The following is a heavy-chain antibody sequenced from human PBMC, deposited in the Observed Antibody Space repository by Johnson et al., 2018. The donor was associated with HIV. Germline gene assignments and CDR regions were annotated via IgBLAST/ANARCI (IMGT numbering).Heavy chain of an antibody. J-gene: IGHJ3*02. V-gene: IGHV3-30-3*01. D-gene: IGHD3-10*01. CDR2: ISSDGRNK. CDR1: GFTFSSYA. CDR3: ARVGGSWMLDAFDI. Sequence: HVQLVESGEGVVQPGRSLRLSCAASGFTFSSYAMHWVRQAPGKGLEWVAVISSDGRNKYYADSVKGRFTISRDNSKNTLYLQMNSLRAGDSAVYYCARVGGSWMLDAFDIWGQGTVVTVSS.